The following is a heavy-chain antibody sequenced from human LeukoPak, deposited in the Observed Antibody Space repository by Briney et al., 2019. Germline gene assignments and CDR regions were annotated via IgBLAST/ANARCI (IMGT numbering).Heavy chain of an antibody. J-gene: IGHJ3*02. CDR3: ARAPGAFDI. CDR2: IYYTGGT. V-gene: IGHV4-34*09. CDR1: GGSFSGDY. Sequence: PSETLSLTCAVYGGSFSGDYWSWIRQPPGKGLEWIGYIYYTGGTHYNPSLKSRLTISVDTSENHFSLKLSSVTAADTAIYFCARAPGAFDIWGQGTMVTVSS.